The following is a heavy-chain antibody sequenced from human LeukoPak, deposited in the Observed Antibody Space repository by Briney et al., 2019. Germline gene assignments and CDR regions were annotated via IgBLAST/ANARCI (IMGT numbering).Heavy chain of an antibody. CDR2: ISSSGSTI. CDR3: ARERYFDWLLGGAFDI. V-gene: IGHV3-11*04. D-gene: IGHD3-9*01. J-gene: IGHJ3*02. CDR1: GFTFSDYY. Sequence: GGSLRLSCAASGFTFSDYYMSWIRQAPGKGLEWVSYISSSGSTIYYADSVKGRFTISRDNAKNSLYLQMNSLRAEDTAVYYCARERYFDWLLGGAFDIWGQGTMVTVSS.